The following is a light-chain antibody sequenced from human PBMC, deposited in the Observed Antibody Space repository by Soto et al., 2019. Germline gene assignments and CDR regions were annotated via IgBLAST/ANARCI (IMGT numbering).Light chain of an antibody. Sequence: QSVLTQSPSASGTPGQRVTISCYGSSSNIGSYPVYWYQQLPGTAPKLLINSDVNKRPSGVPDRFSGSKSGNTASLTISGLQAEDEADYYCCSYAGGYTFDVFGTGTKVTVL. CDR3: CSYAGGYTFDV. CDR2: SDVN. CDR1: SSNIGSYP. J-gene: IGLJ1*01. V-gene: IGLV1-44*01.